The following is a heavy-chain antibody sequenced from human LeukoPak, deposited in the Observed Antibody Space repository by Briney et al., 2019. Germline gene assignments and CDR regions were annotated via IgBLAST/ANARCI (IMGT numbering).Heavy chain of an antibody. CDR2: ASASGAKT. CDR1: GFTFSSYD. D-gene: IGHD2/OR15-2a*01. CDR3: ATCPRERMHVIA. Sequence: GGSLRLSCAASGFTFSSYDMTWVRQAPGKGLEWVSGASASGAKTYYADSVKGRFTISRDNSKNTLYLQMNSLRVDDTAVYYCATCPRERMHVIAWGRGTMVSVSS. V-gene: IGHV3-23*01. J-gene: IGHJ3*01.